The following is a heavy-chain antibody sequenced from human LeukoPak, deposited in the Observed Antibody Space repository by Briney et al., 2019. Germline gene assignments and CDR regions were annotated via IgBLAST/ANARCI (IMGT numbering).Heavy chain of an antibody. CDR3: ARDRAMVRGVIITFPRDY. J-gene: IGHJ4*02. V-gene: IGHV1-18*04. D-gene: IGHD3-10*01. CDR1: GYTFTSYG. CDR2: ISAYNGNT. Sequence: ASVKVSCKASGYTFTSYGISWVRQAPGQALEGTGWISAYNGNTNYAQKLQGRVTMTTDTSTSTAYMELRSLRSDDTAVYYCARDRAMVRGVIITFPRDYWGQGTLVTVSS.